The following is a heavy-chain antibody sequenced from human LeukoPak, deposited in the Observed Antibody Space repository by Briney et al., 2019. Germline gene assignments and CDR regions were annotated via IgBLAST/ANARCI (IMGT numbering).Heavy chain of an antibody. CDR2: ISSNGGRT. J-gene: IGHJ4*02. V-gene: IGHV3-64D*09. Sequence: PGGSLRLSCSASGFTFSSYAMHWVRPAPGKGLEYVSAISSNGGRTYYADSVKGRFTISRDNSKNTLYLQMSSLRAEDTAVYYCVKDKRVIITMIGDYWGQGTLVTVSS. CDR1: GFTFSSYA. D-gene: IGHD3-22*01. CDR3: VKDKRVIITMIGDY.